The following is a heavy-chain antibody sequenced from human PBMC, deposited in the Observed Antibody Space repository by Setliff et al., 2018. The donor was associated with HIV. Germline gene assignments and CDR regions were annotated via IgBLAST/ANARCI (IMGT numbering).Heavy chain of an antibody. CDR3: ARSHSSGWEVGYYFDY. CDR1: GGSISSYY. Sequence: SETLSLTCTVSGGSISSYYWSWIRQPAGKGLEWIGRIYTSGSTNYNPSLKSRVTMSVDTSKNQFSLKLSSVTAADTAVYHCARSHSSGWEVGYYFDYWGQGTQVTVSS. V-gene: IGHV4-4*07. J-gene: IGHJ4*02. D-gene: IGHD6-19*01. CDR2: IYTSGST.